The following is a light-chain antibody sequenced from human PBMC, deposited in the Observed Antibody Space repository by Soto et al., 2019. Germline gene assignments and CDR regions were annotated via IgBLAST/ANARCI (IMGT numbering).Light chain of an antibody. J-gene: IGKJ1*01. V-gene: IGKV3-20*01. Sequence: EIVLTQSPGTLSLSPGERATLSCRASQSIPNNYLAGYQQKPGQAPRLLIYDASSRASGIPARLSGSGSVTDFTLTISRLEPEDFALYYCQQCATSPLTFGQGTKVDFK. CDR2: DAS. CDR3: QQCATSPLT. CDR1: QSIPNNY.